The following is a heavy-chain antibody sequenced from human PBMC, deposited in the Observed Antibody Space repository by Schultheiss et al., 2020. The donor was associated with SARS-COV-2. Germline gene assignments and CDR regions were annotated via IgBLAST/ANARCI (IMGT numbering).Heavy chain of an antibody. V-gene: IGHV2-26*01. J-gene: IGHJ4*02. CDR3: ARTIIVGATASDFDY. CDR1: GFSLSNARMG. CDR2: IFSNDEK. D-gene: IGHD1-26*01. Sequence: SGPTLVKPTETLTLTCTVSGFSLSNARMGVSWIRQPPGKALEWLAHIFSNDEKSYSTSLKSRLTISKDTSKSQVVLTMTNMDPVDTATYYCARTIIVGATASDFDYWGQGTLVTVSS.